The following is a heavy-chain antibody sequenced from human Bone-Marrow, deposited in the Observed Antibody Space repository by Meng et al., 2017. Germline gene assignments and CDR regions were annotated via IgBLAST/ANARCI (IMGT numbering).Heavy chain of an antibody. D-gene: IGHD1-1*01. J-gene: IGHJ4*02. CDR1: GSTFTSYG. Sequence: QGQLGQSGSGVKKPGASVKVSCKASGSTFTSYGISWVRQATGQGLEWMGWISAYNGNTNYAQKLQGRVTMTTDTSTSTAYMELRSLRSDDTAVYYCARDSSDGTTDVFDYWGQGTLVTVSS. CDR2: ISAYNGNT. V-gene: IGHV1-18*01. CDR3: ARDSSDGTTDVFDY.